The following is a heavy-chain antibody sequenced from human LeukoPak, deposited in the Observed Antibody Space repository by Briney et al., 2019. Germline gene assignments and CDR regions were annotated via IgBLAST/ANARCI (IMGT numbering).Heavy chain of an antibody. CDR3: ARDFLYDSSGYYIY. CDR2: INPNSGGT. V-gene: IGHV1-2*02. CDR1: GYTFTGYY. D-gene: IGHD3-22*01. Sequence: GASVKVSCKASGYTFTGYYMHWVRQAPGQGLEWMGWINPNSGGTNYAQKFQGRVTMTRDTSISTAYMELSRLRSDDTAVYYCARDFLYDSSGYYIYWGQGTLVTVSS. J-gene: IGHJ4*02.